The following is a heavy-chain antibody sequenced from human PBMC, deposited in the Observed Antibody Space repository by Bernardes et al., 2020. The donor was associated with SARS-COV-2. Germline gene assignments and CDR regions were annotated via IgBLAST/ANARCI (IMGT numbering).Heavy chain of an antibody. V-gene: IGHV1-2*02. CDR1: GYSFTDYY. J-gene: IGHJ3*02. Sequence: ASVKVSCKASGYSFTDYYMHWVRQAPGQGLEWMGWIHPNTGDTNYAQNFQGRVTMTRDTSTSTAYMELTRLMSDDTAVYYCAAVTWSQRDGFDIWGQGTMVTVSS. CDR2: IHPNTGDT. D-gene: IGHD1-26*01. CDR3: AAVTWSQRDGFDI.